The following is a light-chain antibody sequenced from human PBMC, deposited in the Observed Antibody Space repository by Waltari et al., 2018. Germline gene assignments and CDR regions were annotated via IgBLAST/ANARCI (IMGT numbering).Light chain of an antibody. Sequence: EIVLTQSPATLSLSPGERATLSCRASQSVSSDLAEYQQKPGQAPRLLLYDASNRATGIPARFSGSGSGTDFTLPISSLEPEDFAVYYCQQRSNWPPITVGPGTKVDIK. CDR1: QSVSSD. CDR3: QQRSNWPPIT. J-gene: IGKJ3*01. CDR2: DAS. V-gene: IGKV3-11*01.